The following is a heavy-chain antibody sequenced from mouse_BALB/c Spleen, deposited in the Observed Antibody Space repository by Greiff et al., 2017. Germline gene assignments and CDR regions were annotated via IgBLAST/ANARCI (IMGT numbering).Heavy chain of an antibody. V-gene: IGHV1-54*01. J-gene: IGHJ4*01. CDR2: INPGSGGT. Sequence: VQLQQSGAELVRPGTSVKVSCKASGYAFTNYLIEWVKQRPGQGLEWIGVINPGSGGTNYNEKFKGKATLTADKSSSTAYMQLSSLTSDDSAVYFCARSNYYCSSYAMDYWGQGTSVTVSS. D-gene: IGHD1-1*01. CDR1: GYAFTNYL. CDR3: ARSNYYCSSYAMDY.